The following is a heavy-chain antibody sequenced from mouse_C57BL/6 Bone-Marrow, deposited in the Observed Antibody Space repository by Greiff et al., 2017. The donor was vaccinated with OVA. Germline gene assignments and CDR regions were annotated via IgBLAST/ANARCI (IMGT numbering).Heavy chain of an antibody. V-gene: IGHV3-6*01. D-gene: IGHD2-10*01. J-gene: IGHJ4*01. CDR1: GYSITSGYY. CDR2: ISYDGSN. Sequence: VQLQQSGPGLVNPSPSLSLTCSVPGYSITSGYYWNWIRQFPENKLEWMGYISYDGSNNYNPSLKNRTSITRDTSKNQFFLKLNSVTTEDTATYYCARNAYCGNYDYYAMDYWGQGNSVTVSS. CDR3: ARNAYCGNYDYYAMDY.